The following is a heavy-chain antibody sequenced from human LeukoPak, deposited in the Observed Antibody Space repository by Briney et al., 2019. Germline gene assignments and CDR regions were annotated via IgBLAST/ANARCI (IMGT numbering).Heavy chain of an antibody. CDR3: ARAVKYCSGGSCYFYFDY. D-gene: IGHD2-15*01. J-gene: IGHJ4*02. V-gene: IGHV1-8*01. Sequence: GASVKVSCKASGYTFTSYDINWVRQATGQGLEWMGWMNPNSGNTGYAQKFQGRVTMTRNTSISTAHMELSSLRSEDTAVYYCARAVKYCSGGSCYFYFDYWGQGTLVTVSS. CDR1: GYTFTSYD. CDR2: MNPNSGNT.